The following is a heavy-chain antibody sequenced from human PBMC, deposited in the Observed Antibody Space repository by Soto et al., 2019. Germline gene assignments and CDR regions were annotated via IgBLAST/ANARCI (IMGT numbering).Heavy chain of an antibody. D-gene: IGHD4-17*01. CDR3: AKDLMTTVTQFDY. Sequence: VGSLRLSGAASGFTFSSYAMSWVGQAPGKGLECVSAISGSGGSTYYADSAKGRFTISRVNSKNTLYLQMNSLRAEDTGVYYCAKDLMTTVTQFDYWGQGTLVTVSS. CDR1: GFTFSSYA. V-gene: IGHV3-23*01. CDR2: ISGSGGST. J-gene: IGHJ4*02.